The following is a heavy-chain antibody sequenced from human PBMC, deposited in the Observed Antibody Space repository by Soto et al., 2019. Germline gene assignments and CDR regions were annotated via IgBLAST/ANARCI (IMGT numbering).Heavy chain of an antibody. V-gene: IGHV5-51*01. CDR2: IYPGDSNT. D-gene: IGHD5-12*01. CDR1: GYSFSFYW. CDR3: ARDPGIVATSDYYYYYGMDV. J-gene: IGHJ6*02. Sequence: PGESLKISCKGFGYSFSFYWIGWVRHMPGKGLEWMGIIYPGDSNTRYSPSFQGQVTISADKSINTAYLQWSSLRASDTAMYYCARDPGIVATSDYYYYYGMDVWGQGTTVTVS.